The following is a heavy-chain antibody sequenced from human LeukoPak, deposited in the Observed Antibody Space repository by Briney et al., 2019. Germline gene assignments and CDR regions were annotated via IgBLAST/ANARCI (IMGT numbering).Heavy chain of an antibody. CDR3: ASNYGSGSYSRY. D-gene: IGHD3-10*01. CDR2: ISSSSSYI. CDR1: GFTFSSYS. J-gene: IGHJ4*02. V-gene: IGHV3-21*01. Sequence: GGSLRLSCAASGFTFSSYSMNWVRQAPGKGLEWVSSISSSSSYIYYADSVKGRFTISRDNAKNSLYLQMNSLRAEETAVYYCASNYGSGSYSRYWGQGTLVTVSS.